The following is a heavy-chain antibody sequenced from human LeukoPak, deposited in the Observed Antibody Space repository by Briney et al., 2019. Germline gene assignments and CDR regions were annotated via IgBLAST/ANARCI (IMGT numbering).Heavy chain of an antibody. Sequence: GGSLRLSCAASGFTFCDYSMNWVRQAPGKGLEWMSYIGIDSGNTNYADSVKGRFTISGDKAKNSLYLQMNSLRVEDTAVYYCARDYKYAFDNWGQGTLVTVSS. J-gene: IGHJ4*02. CDR2: IGIDSGNT. CDR3: ARDYKYAFDN. D-gene: IGHD5-24*01. CDR1: GFTFCDYS. V-gene: IGHV3-48*01.